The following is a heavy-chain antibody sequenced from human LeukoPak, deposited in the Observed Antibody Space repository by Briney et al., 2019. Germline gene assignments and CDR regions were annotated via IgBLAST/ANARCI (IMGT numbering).Heavy chain of an antibody. CDR1: GYTFTSYY. CDR3: AIGNILVGATFRAFDI. J-gene: IGHJ3*02. V-gene: IGHV1-24*01. D-gene: IGHD1-26*01. CDR2: FDSERGDT. Sequence: ASVKVSCKASGYTFTSYYMHWVRQAPGKGLEWMGGFDSERGDTVYAQKFQGRVTMTEDTSTNTAYMDLSSLRSEDTAVYYCAIGNILVGATFRAFDIWGQGTMVAVSS.